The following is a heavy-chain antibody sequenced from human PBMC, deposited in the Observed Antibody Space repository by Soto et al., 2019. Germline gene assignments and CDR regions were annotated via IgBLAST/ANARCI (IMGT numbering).Heavy chain of an antibody. Sequence: QVQLVQSGAEVKKPGASVKVSCKGSGYTFTANYIQWVRQAPGQGLEWMGWINPNSGGTTYAQKFQVRITLTRDTSITTAYIELSRLTSDDTAVYFCAREGSGWKYFDYWGQGSLVTVPS. J-gene: IGHJ4*02. CDR2: INPNSGGT. CDR3: AREGSGWKYFDY. V-gene: IGHV1-2*02. D-gene: IGHD6-19*01. CDR1: GYTFTANY.